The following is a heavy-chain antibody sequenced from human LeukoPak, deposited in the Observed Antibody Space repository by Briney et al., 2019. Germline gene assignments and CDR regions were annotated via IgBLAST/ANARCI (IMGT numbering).Heavy chain of an antibody. D-gene: IGHD3-10*01. J-gene: IGHJ5*02. CDR1: GGSISSYY. V-gene: IGHV4-59*01. CDR2: IYYSGST. Sequence: SETLSLTCTVSGGSISSYYWSWIRQPPGKGLEWIGYIYYSGSTDYNPSLKSRVTISVDTSKNQFSLKLSSVTAADTAVYYCARDVGGSGSYNWFDPWGQGTLVTVSS. CDR3: ARDVGGSGSYNWFDP.